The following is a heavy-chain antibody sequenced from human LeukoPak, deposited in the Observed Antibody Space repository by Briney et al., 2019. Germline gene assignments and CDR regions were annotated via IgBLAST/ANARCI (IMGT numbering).Heavy chain of an antibody. D-gene: IGHD6-6*01. J-gene: IGHJ5*02. CDR2: ISGSGGTT. V-gene: IGHV3-23*01. Sequence: GGSLRLSCTASGFTFSTYAMSWVRQAPGKGLEWVSGISGSGGTTYYADSVKGRFTISRDNSKDTLYLQMNSLRAEDTAVYYCAKGPRPVAARPGWFDPWGQGTLVTVSS. CDR1: GFTFSTYA. CDR3: AKGPRPVAARPGWFDP.